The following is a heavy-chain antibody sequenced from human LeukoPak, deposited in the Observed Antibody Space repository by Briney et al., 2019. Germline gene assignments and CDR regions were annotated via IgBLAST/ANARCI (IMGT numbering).Heavy chain of an antibody. D-gene: IGHD3-9*01. CDR1: GFTFSSYW. J-gene: IGHJ4*02. Sequence: GGSLRLSCAASGFTFSSYWMSWVRQAPGKGLEWVANIKQDGSEKYYVDSVKGRFTISRDNAKNSLYLQMNSLRAEDTAVYYCARYFVGMVQSKNFDYWGQGTLVTVSS. CDR3: ARYFVGMVQSKNFDY. V-gene: IGHV3-7*01. CDR2: IKQDGSEK.